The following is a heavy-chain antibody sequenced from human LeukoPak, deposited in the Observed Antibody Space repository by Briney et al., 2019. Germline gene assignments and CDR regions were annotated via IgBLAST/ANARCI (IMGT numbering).Heavy chain of an antibody. CDR1: GGSISSYC. CDR2: IYTSGST. CDR3: ARDDVGATQLLRFGS. Sequence: SETLSLTCTVSGGSISSYCWSWIRQPAGKGLEWIGRIYTSGSTNYNPSLKSRVTMSVDTSKNQFSLKLSSVTAADTAVYYCARDDVGATQLLRFGSWGQGTLVTVSS. V-gene: IGHV4-4*07. D-gene: IGHD1-26*01. J-gene: IGHJ5*01.